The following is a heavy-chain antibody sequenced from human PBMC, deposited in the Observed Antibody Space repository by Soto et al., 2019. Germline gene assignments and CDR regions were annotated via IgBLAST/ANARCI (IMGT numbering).Heavy chain of an antibody. J-gene: IGHJ4*02. Sequence: EVQLVESGGALVQPGGSLRLSCAASGFTFSSYCIHWVRQAPGEGLVWVSRINTDGSSTSYADSVKGRFTISRDNAKNSMNLPMNSLRAEDTDVYYCARVGMGHDEFAYWGQGDHGSVSS. CDR3: ARVGMGHDEFAY. CDR1: GFTFSSYC. CDR2: INTDGSST. D-gene: IGHD7-27*01. V-gene: IGHV3-74*02.